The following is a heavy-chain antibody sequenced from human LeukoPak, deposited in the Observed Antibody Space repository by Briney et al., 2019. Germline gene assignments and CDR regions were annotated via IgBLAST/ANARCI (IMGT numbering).Heavy chain of an antibody. CDR2: ISSSSSYI. CDR3: ARAYVVVPAALDY. Sequence: GGSLRLSCAASGFTFSSYSMNWVRQAPGKGLEWVSSISSSSSYIYYADSVKGRFTIFRDNAKNSLYLQMSSLRAEDTAVYYCARAYVVVPAALDYWGQGTLVTVSS. D-gene: IGHD2-2*01. V-gene: IGHV3-21*01. J-gene: IGHJ4*02. CDR1: GFTFSSYS.